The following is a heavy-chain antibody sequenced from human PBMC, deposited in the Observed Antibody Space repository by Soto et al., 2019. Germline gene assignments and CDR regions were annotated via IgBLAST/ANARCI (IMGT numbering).Heavy chain of an antibody. CDR2: INAGNGNT. CDR1: GYTFTSYS. CDR3: ARVIAVAGINWFDP. J-gene: IGHJ5*02. Sequence: ASVKGSCKASGYTFTSYSMHWVRQAPGQRLEWMGWINAGNGNTKYLQKFQGRVTITRDTSASTAYMELSSLRSEDTAVYYCARVIAVAGINWFDPWGQGTLVTVSS. D-gene: IGHD6-19*01. V-gene: IGHV1-3*01.